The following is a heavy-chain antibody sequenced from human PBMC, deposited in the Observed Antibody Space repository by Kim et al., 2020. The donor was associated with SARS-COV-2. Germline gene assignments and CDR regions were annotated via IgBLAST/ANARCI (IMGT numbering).Heavy chain of an antibody. J-gene: IGHJ6*03. D-gene: IGHD3-22*01. Sequence: GGSLRLSCAASGFTLGDRQIDWVRQAPGKGLEWVGRSRNRANSYTTEYAASVKDRITISRDDSTNLVYLQMHSLKIEDTAVYYCVRGSIVVVDFYYYMDVWGKGTTVIVSS. CDR1: GFTLGDRQ. CDR2: SRNRANSYTT. V-gene: IGHV3-72*01. CDR3: VRGSIVVVDFYYYMDV.